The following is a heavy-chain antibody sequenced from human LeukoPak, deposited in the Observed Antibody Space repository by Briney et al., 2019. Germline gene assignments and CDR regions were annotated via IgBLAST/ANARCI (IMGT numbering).Heavy chain of an antibody. V-gene: IGHV1-2*02. Sequence: GASVKVSCTASGYTFTGYYIHWVRQAPGQGLEWMGWINPNSGGTNYAQKFQGRVTMTRDTSISTAYMELSRLRSDDTAVYYCARVQGSGSYDPYYYYYYGMDVWGQGTTVTVSS. CDR3: ARVQGSGSYDPYYYYYYGMDV. J-gene: IGHJ6*02. D-gene: IGHD3-10*01. CDR2: INPNSGGT. CDR1: GYTFTGYY.